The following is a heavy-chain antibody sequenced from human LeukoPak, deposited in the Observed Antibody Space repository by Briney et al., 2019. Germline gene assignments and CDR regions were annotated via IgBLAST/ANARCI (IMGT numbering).Heavy chain of an antibody. J-gene: IGHJ4*02. D-gene: IGHD3-22*01. V-gene: IGHV4-4*08. CDR2: IYTSGST. CDR1: GGSISSYY. Sequence: PSETLSLTCTVSGGSISSYYWSWIRQPPGKGLEWIGRIYTSGSTNYNPSLKSRVTISVDTSKNQFSLKLSSVTAADTAVYYCARGPYYDSSGYYYPFDYWGQGTLVTVSS. CDR3: ARGPYYDSSGYYYPFDY.